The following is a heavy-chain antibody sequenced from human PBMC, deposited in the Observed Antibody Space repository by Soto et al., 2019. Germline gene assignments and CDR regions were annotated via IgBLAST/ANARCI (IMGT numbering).Heavy chain of an antibody. CDR2: IYYSGST. Sequence: QVQLQESGPGLVKPSQTLSLTCTVSGGSISSGGYYWSWIRQHPGKGLEWIGYIYYSGSTYYNPSLKSRVTISVDTSKNQFSLKLSSVTAADTAVYYCARGSAAGIYSPESFFPADYWGQGTLVTVSS. CDR3: ARGSAAGIYSPESFFPADY. J-gene: IGHJ4*02. D-gene: IGHD6-13*01. V-gene: IGHV4-31*03. CDR1: GGSISSGGYY.